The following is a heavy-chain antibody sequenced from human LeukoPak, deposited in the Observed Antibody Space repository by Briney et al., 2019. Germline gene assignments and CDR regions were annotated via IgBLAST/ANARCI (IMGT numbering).Heavy chain of an antibody. CDR3: ARAYSGWFYFDY. V-gene: IGHV4-39*07. CDR2: IYYSGST. CDR1: GGSISGSSYY. Sequence: SETLSLTCTVSGGSISGSSYYRGWIRQPPGKGLEWIGSIYYSGSTYYNPSLKSRVTISVDTSKNQFSLKLSSVTAADTAVYYCARAYSGWFYFDYWGQGTLVTVSS. D-gene: IGHD6-19*01. J-gene: IGHJ4*02.